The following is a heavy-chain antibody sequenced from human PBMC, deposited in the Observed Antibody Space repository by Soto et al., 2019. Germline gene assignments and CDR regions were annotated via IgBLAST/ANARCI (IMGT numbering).Heavy chain of an antibody. Sequence: QLQLQESGPGLVKPSETLSLTCTVSGGSISSSSYYWGWIRQPPGKGLEWIGSIYYSGSTYYNPSLKSRVTISVDTSKNQFSLKRSSVTAADTAVYYCARQNIVVVVAARPYYFDYWGQGTLVTVSS. D-gene: IGHD2-15*01. CDR2: IYYSGST. J-gene: IGHJ4*02. CDR1: GGSISSSSYY. V-gene: IGHV4-39*01. CDR3: ARQNIVVVVAARPYYFDY.